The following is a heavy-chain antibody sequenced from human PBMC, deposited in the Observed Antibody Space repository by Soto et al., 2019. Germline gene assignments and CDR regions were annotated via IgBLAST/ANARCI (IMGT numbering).Heavy chain of an antibody. V-gene: IGHV3-23*01. Sequence: GGSLRLSCAASGFTFSSYAMSWVRQAPGKGLDWVSAISGSGGSTYYADSVKGRFTISRDNSKNTLYLQMNSLRAEDTAVYYCAKLEMEWFPPFGMDVWGQGTTVTVSS. CDR1: GFTFSSYA. J-gene: IGHJ6*02. D-gene: IGHD3-3*01. CDR2: ISGSGGST. CDR3: AKLEMEWFPPFGMDV.